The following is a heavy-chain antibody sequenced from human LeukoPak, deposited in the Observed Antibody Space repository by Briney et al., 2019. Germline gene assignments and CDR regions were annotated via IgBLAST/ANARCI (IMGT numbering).Heavy chain of an antibody. Sequence: GGSLRLSCAASGFTFSNYAIHWVRQAPGKGLEYFSAISSDGGTTYYANSVRGRFTISRDNSKNTLYLQMGSLRDEDMAVYYCASAITGETTTYYYYMDVWGKGTTVTVSS. CDR1: GFTFSNYA. CDR2: ISSDGGTT. CDR3: ASAITGETTTYYYYMDV. D-gene: IGHD1-20*01. V-gene: IGHV3-64*01. J-gene: IGHJ6*03.